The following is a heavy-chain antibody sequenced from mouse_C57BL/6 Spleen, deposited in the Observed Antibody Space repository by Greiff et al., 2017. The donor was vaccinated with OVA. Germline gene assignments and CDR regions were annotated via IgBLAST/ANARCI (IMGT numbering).Heavy chain of an antibody. D-gene: IGHD1-1*01. CDR3: ANYYGSSYGWYFDV. V-gene: IGHV1-55*01. CDR2: IYPGSGST. CDR1: GYTFTSYW. Sequence: QVQLQQPGAELVKPGASVKMSCKASGYTFTSYWITWVKQRPGQGLEWIGDIYPGSGSTNYNEKFKSKATLTVDTSSSTAYMQLSSLTSEDSAVYYCANYYGSSYGWYFDVWGTGTTVTVSS. J-gene: IGHJ1*03.